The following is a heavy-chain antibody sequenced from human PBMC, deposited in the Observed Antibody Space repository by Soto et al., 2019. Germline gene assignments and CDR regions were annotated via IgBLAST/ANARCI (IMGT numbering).Heavy chain of an antibody. CDR1: GGSVSGHF. CDR2: VKEAGST. V-gene: IGHV4-34*01. D-gene: IGHD6-19*01. CDR3: ARGVYVSGWNGWTAWFDP. J-gene: IGHJ5*02. Sequence: KPSETLSLTCGIHGGSVSGHFWSWIRQPPGKGLEWIGEVKEAGSTNYNPSFKSRVTISLDTSRSQFSLNLTAVTAADTAVYYCARGVYVSGWNGWTAWFDPWGQGTLVTVSS.